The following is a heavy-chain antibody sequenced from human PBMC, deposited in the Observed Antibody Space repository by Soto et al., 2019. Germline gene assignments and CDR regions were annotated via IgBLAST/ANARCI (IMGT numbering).Heavy chain of an antibody. CDR2: INPSGGST. Sequence: QVQLVQSGAEVKKPGASVKVSCKASGYTFTSYYMHWVRQAPGQGLEWMGIINPSGGSTSYAQKFQGRVTMTRDTSTSTVYMELSSLRSEDTAVYYCARDERTTGTTAFYYYYCGMEVWGQGTTVTVSS. V-gene: IGHV1-46*03. J-gene: IGHJ6*02. CDR1: GYTFTSYY. CDR3: ARDERTTGTTAFYYYYCGMEV. D-gene: IGHD1-1*01.